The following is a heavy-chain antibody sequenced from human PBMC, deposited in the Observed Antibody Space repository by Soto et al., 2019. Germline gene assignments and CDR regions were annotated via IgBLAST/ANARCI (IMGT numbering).Heavy chain of an antibody. D-gene: IGHD2-15*01. J-gene: IGHJ4*02. Sequence: PSETLSLTCTVSGGSISSYYWSWIRQPPGKGLEWIGYIYHSGSTNYNPSLKSRVTISVDTSKNQFSLKLSSVTAADTAVYYCARHRPGSGGSCYDYWGQGTLVTVSS. CDR3: ARHRPGSGGSCYDY. V-gene: IGHV4-59*08. CDR1: GGSISSYY. CDR2: IYHSGST.